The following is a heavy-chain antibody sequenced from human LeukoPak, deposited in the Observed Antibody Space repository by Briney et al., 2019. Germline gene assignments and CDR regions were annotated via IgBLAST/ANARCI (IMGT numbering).Heavy chain of an antibody. J-gene: IGHJ4*02. CDR1: GFTFSSYW. CDR3: ARLQADWGSYRYPDY. V-gene: IGHV3-7*01. D-gene: IGHD3-16*02. Sequence: GGSLRLSCAASGFTFSSYWMSWVRQAPGKGLEWVANIKQDGSEKYYVDSVKGRFTISRDNAKNSLYLQMNSPRAEDTAVYYCARLQADWGSYRYPDYWGQGTLVTVSS. CDR2: IKQDGSEK.